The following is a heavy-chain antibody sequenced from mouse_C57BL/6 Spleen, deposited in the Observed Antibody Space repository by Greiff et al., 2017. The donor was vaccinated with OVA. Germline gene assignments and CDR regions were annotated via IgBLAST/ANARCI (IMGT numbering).Heavy chain of an antibody. D-gene: IGHD4-1*01. CDR3: ARWEGAFGC. V-gene: IGHV1-55*01. J-gene: IGHJ2*01. Sequence: QVQLQQPGAELVKPGASVKLSCKASGYTFTSYWITWVKQRPGQGLEWIGDIYPGSGSTNYNEKFKSKATLTVDTSSSTAYMQLSSLTSEASAVYYYARWEGAFGCWGQGTTLTVSS. CDR1: GYTFTSYW. CDR2: IYPGSGST.